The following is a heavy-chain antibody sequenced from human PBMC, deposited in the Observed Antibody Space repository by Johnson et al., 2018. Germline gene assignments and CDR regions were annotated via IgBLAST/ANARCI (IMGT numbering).Heavy chain of an antibody. CDR3: ASGYSYGWGAFDI. CDR2: IRSNGGST. V-gene: IGHV3-64*01. Sequence: EVQLVESGGGLVQPGGSLRLSCAASGFTFSSYAMHWVRQAPGKGLEYGSAIRSNGGSTYDANSVKGRFTISRDNSKNTLYLQVGSRRAEEMAVYYCASGYSYGWGAFDIWGQGTMVTVSS. J-gene: IGHJ3*02. D-gene: IGHD5-18*01. CDR1: GFTFSSYA.